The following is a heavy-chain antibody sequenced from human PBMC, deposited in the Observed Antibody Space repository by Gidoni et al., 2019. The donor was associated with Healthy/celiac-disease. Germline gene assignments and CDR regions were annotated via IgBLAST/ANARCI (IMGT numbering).Heavy chain of an antibody. CDR3: ATNYYDSSGYPYYFDY. Sequence: QVQLVQSGAEVKKPGSSVKVSCKASGGTFSSYAISWVRQAPGQGLEWMGGIIPIFGTANYAQKFQGRVTITADESTSTAYMELSSLRSEDTAVYYCATNYYDSSGYPYYFDYWGQGTLVTVSS. D-gene: IGHD3-22*01. V-gene: IGHV1-69*01. CDR2: IIPIFGTA. J-gene: IGHJ4*02. CDR1: GGTFSSYA.